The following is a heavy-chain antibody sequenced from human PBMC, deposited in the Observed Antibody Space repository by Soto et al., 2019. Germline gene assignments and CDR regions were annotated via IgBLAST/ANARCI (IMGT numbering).Heavy chain of an antibody. Sequence: EVQLVESGGGLVQPGGSLRLSCAASGFAFNSYALYWVRQAPGKGLEYVSVISGNGGSTYYADSVKGRFTISRDNSKNTLYLQMGSLRAEEMAVYYCAGVLASLRGYLDYWGQGTLVTVSS. J-gene: IGHJ4*02. CDR1: GFAFNSYA. CDR3: AGVLASLRGYLDY. V-gene: IGHV3-64*07. D-gene: IGHD3-3*01. CDR2: ISGNGGST.